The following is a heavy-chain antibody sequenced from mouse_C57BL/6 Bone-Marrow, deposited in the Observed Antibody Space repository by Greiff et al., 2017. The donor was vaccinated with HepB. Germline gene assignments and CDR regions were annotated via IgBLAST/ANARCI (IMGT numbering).Heavy chain of an antibody. V-gene: IGHV2-2*01. J-gene: IGHJ4*01. Sequence: VKVVESGPGLVQPSQSLSITCTVSGFSLTSYGVHWVRQSPGKGLEWLGVIWSGGSTDYNAAFISRLSISKDNSKSQVFFKMNSLQADDTAIYYCARKGGSYDGYYDYAMHYWGQGTSVTVSS. CDR3: ARKGGSYDGYYDYAMHY. D-gene: IGHD2-3*01. CDR1: GFSLTSYG. CDR2: IWSGGST.